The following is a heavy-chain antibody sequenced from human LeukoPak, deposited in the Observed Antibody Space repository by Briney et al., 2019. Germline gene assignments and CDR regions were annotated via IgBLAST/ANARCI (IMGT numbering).Heavy chain of an antibody. V-gene: IGHV7-4-1*04. CDR1: GYTFTTYA. J-gene: IGHJ4*02. CDR2: INTINGNP. CDR3: VREYSTMAFDY. Sequence: ASVKVSCKASGYTFTTYAIRWVRQAPGQRLEWMGWINTINGNPTYAQGFTGRFAFSLDTSVRMAYLQVNSLKGEDTAVYYCVREYSTMAFDYWGQGTLVTVSS. D-gene: IGHD4-11*01.